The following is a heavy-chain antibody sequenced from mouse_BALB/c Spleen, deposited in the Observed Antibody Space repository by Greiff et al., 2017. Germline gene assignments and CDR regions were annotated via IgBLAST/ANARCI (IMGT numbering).Heavy chain of an antibody. CDR3: AREFWFAY. CDR1: GFSLTSYG. Sequence: QVQLQQSGPGLVAPSQSLSITCTVSGFSLTSYGVHWVRQPPGKGLEWLGVIWAGGSTNYNSALMSRLSISKDNSKSQVFLKMNSLQTDDTAMYYCAREFWFAYWGQGTLVTVSA. V-gene: IGHV2-9*02. CDR2: IWAGGST. J-gene: IGHJ3*01.